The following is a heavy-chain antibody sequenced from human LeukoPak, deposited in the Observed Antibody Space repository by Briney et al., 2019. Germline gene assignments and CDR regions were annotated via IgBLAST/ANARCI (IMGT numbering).Heavy chain of an antibody. J-gene: IGHJ5*02. CDR3: ARLPYCGGDCWAARGNWFDP. D-gene: IGHD2-21*02. V-gene: IGHV3-21*01. CDR2: ISSSSSYI. CDR1: GFTFSSYS. Sequence: GGSLRLSCAASGFTFSSYSMNWVRQAPGKGREWVSSISSSSSYIYYADSVKGRFTISRDNAKNSLYLQMNSLRAEDTAVYYCARLPYCGGDCWAARGNWFDPWGQGTLVTVSS.